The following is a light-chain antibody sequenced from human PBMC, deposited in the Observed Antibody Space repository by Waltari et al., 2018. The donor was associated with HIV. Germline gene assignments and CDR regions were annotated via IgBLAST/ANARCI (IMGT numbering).Light chain of an antibody. J-gene: IGKJ2*01. CDR2: EAA. CDR3: QQYDDGPRGIT. Sequence: ELAMTQSPLTLSVPPGQRVTLPRRASQSISANGAWYQQRPGQAPRPLIYEAATRPTAIPARFSGSESGTEFTLTSSSLQSEDFATYFCQQYDDGPRGITFGQGTMLEIK. CDR1: QSISAN. V-gene: IGKV3-15*01.